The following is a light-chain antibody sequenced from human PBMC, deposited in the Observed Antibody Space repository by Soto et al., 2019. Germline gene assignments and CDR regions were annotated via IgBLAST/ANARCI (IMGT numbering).Light chain of an antibody. CDR1: QDINNY. V-gene: IGKV1-27*01. CDR3: QTYNSAPLT. J-gene: IGKJ4*01. Sequence: DSQMTQSQSSLSASVGYRLTISCRASQDINNYLAWYQQKPGKVPKLLIYGASTLHSGVPSRFSGSGYGADFNLTISRLQTGDVATYYCQTYNSAPLTFGGGTKVDIK. CDR2: GAS.